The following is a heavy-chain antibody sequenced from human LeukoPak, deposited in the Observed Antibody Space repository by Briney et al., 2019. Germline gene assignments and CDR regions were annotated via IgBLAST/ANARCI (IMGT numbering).Heavy chain of an antibody. CDR1: GYTLTELS. V-gene: IGHV1-24*01. CDR2: FDPEDGET. CDR3: ATDMGLVVPAASGYFDY. J-gene: IGHJ4*02. Sequence: ASVKDSCKVSGYTLTELSMHWVRQAPGKGLEWMGGFDPEDGETIYAQKFQGRVTMTEDTSTDTAYMELSSLRSEDTAVYYCATDMGLVVPAASGYFDYWGQGTLVTVSS. D-gene: IGHD2-2*01.